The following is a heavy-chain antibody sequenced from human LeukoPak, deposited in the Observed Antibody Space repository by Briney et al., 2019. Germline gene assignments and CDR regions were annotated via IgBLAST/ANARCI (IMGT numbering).Heavy chain of an antibody. V-gene: IGHV3-23*01. CDR3: VKRGITIRKLILVGCHKEAYYFDC. CDR2: ISDSGGST. J-gene: IGHJ4*02. Sequence: GGSLRLSCAASGLTFSDYAMNWVCEAPGKGLEWVSYISDSGGSTHYADSARGRFIISRDNSKNTLYLQMNSLRAEETAVYYFVKRGITIRKLILVGCHKEAYYFDCWGQGTLVTVSS. CDR1: GLTFSDYA. D-gene: IGHD3-3*01.